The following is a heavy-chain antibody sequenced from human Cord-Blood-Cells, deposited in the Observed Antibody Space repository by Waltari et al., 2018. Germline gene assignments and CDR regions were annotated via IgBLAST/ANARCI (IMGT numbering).Heavy chain of an antibody. Sequence: QVQLVQSGAEVTKPGASVKVSCKASGYTFTGYSMHWVRQAPGQGLEWMGWINPNSGGTNYAQKFQGRVTMTRDTSISTAYMELSRLRSDDTAVYYCARDLKSLGIPYYYYYGMDVWGQGTTVTVSS. CDR2: INPNSGGT. D-gene: IGHD7-27*01. V-gene: IGHV1-2*02. CDR3: ARDLKSLGIPYYYYYGMDV. J-gene: IGHJ6*02. CDR1: GYTFTGYS.